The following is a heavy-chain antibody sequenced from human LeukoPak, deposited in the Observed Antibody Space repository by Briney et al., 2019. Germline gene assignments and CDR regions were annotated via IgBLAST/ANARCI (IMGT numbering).Heavy chain of an antibody. Sequence: GGSLRLSCAASGFTFDDYAMHWVRQAPGKGLEWVSLISGDGGSTYCADSVKGRFTISRDNSKNSLYLQMNSLRTEDTALYYCAKGIAARRIGRGYFDYWGQGTLVTVSS. CDR2: ISGDGGST. D-gene: IGHD6-6*01. J-gene: IGHJ4*02. V-gene: IGHV3-43*02. CDR3: AKGIAARRIGRGYFDY. CDR1: GFTFDDYA.